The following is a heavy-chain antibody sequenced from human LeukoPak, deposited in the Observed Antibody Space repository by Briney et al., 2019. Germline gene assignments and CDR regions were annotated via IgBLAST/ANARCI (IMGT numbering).Heavy chain of an antibody. V-gene: IGHV5-51*01. CDR1: GYRFTDYW. D-gene: IGHD6-13*01. Sequence: GESLKISCQGSGYRFTDYWIGWVRQMPGKGLEWMGIIYPGDSDTRYSPSFQGQVTISVDKSVSTAYMQWSSLKASDTAMYYCARRAGYSSSWYYFDYWGQGTLVTVSS. CDR2: IYPGDSDT. CDR3: ARRAGYSSSWYYFDY. J-gene: IGHJ4*02.